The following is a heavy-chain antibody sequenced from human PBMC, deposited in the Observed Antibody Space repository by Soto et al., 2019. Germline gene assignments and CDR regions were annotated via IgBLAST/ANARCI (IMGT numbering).Heavy chain of an antibody. J-gene: IGHJ6*02. V-gene: IGHV4-39*01. Sequence: SETLSLTCTVSGSSISSSSYYWGWIRQPPGKGLEWIGSIYYSGSTYYNPSPKSRVTISVDTSKNQFSLKLSSVTAADTAVYYCARHVLAYCSGGSCLPYYYYGMDVWGQGTTVTVSS. CDR3: ARHVLAYCSGGSCLPYYYYGMDV. CDR1: GSSISSSSYY. CDR2: IYYSGST. D-gene: IGHD2-15*01.